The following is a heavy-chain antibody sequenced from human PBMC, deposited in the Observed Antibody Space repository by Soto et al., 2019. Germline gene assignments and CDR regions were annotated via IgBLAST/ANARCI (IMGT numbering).Heavy chain of an antibody. D-gene: IGHD2-2*01. J-gene: IGHJ5*02. CDR3: ARERVVPAGNWFDL. CDR1: GGSISSYY. V-gene: IGHV4-59*01. Sequence: SETLSLTCTVSGGSISSYYWSWIRQPPGKGLEWIGYIYYSGSTNYNPSLKSRVTISVDTSKNQFSLKLSSVTAADTAVYYCARERVVPAGNWFDLWGQGTLVTVSS. CDR2: IYYSGST.